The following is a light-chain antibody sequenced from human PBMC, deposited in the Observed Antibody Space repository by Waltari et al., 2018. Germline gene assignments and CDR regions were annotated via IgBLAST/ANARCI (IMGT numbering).Light chain of an antibody. J-gene: IGLJ1*01. CDR1: SSDVGGTNY. CDR3: SSYTSSSTLGV. V-gene: IGLV2-14*01. Sequence: QSGLPQPASVSGSPGQSTPLPCTGTSSDVGGTNYVPWYQQHPGKAPTLMISDVSKRPSGVSNRFSGSKSGNTASLTISGRQAEDEAYYYCSSYTSSSTLGVFGTGTKGTVL. CDR2: DVS.